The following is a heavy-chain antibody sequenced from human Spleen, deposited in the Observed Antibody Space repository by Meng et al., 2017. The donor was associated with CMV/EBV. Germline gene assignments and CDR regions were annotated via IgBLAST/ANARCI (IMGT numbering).Heavy chain of an antibody. CDR1: GGSFSGYY. J-gene: IGHJ6*02. CDR2: INHSGST. Sequence: SETLSLTCAVYGGSFSGYYWSWIRQPPGKGLEWIGEINHSGSTNYNPSLKSRVTISVDTSKNQFSLKLSSVTAADTAVYYCASQSSIAVAGGGDINYYYYGMDVWGQGTTVTVSS. D-gene: IGHD6-19*01. CDR3: ASQSSIAVAGGGDINYYYYGMDV. V-gene: IGHV4-34*01.